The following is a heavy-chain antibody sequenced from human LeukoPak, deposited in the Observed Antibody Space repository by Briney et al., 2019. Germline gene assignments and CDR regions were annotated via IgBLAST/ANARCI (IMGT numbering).Heavy chain of an antibody. CDR1: GFTFSSYA. D-gene: IGHD3-22*01. V-gene: IGHV3-23*01. CDR3: AKDHDSSGYYPNWFDP. CDR2: ISRRGGST. J-gene: IGHJ5*02. Sequence: GGSLRLSCAASGFTFSSYAMSWVRQAPGKGLEWVSAISRRGGSTYYADSVKGRFTISRDNSKNTLYLQMNSLRAEDTAVYYCAKDHDSSGYYPNWFDPWGQGTLVTVSS.